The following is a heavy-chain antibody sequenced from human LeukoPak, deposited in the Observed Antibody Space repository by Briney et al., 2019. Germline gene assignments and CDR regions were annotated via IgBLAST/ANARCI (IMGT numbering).Heavy chain of an antibody. D-gene: IGHD5/OR15-5a*01. CDR2: ISATGSTT. V-gene: IGHV3-23*01. J-gene: IGHJ3*01. Sequence: GGSPRLSCTASGLTFSTYALSWVRQTPGKGLEWLSVISATGSTTYYADSVKGRFTISRDNSKNTLYLQMNSLRVEDTAVYYCAKDSQSVAFFLDDAFDLWGQGTIVTVSA. CDR1: GLTFSTYA. CDR3: AKDSQSVAFFLDDAFDL.